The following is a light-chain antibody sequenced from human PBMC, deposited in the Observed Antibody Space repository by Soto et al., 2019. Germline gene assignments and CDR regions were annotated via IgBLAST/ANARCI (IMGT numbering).Light chain of an antibody. Sequence: EIVLTQAPATLSLSPGDSATLSCRAIQSVTTFLAWYQQKPGQAPRLLINDASDRAPGIPARFSGSGSATDFTLTINNLEPEDFAVYYCQQRSNWPPSIAFGQGTRLEIK. CDR1: QSVTTF. CDR2: DAS. CDR3: QQRSNWPPSIA. V-gene: IGKV3-11*01. J-gene: IGKJ5*01.